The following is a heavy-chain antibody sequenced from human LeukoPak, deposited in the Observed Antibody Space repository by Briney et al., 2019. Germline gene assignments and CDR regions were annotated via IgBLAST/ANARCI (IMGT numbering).Heavy chain of an antibody. CDR3: ARIAVAGTGYYFDY. J-gene: IGHJ4*02. D-gene: IGHD6-19*01. Sequence: ESSETLSLTCAVSGGSISSGGYSWSWIRQPPGKGLEWIGYIYHSGSTYYNPSLKSRVTISVDRSKNQFSLKLSSVTAADTAVYYCARIAVAGTGYYFDYWGQGTLVTVSS. CDR2: IYHSGST. V-gene: IGHV4-30-2*01. CDR1: GGSISSGGYS.